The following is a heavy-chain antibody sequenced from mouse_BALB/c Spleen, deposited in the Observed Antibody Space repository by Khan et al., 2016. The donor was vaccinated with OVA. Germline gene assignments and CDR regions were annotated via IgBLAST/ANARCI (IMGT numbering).Heavy chain of an antibody. V-gene: IGHV3-2*02. CDR2: ISYSGST. D-gene: IGHD1-2*01. J-gene: IGHJ2*01. CDR1: GYSITSGYG. Sequence: EVELVESGPGLVKPSQSLSLTCTVTGYSITSGYGWNWIRQFPGNKLEWMGYISYSGSTNFNPSLQSTISITRDTSKNQFFLQLNSVTTEDTATYYCARAARIKYWGQGTTLTVSS. CDR3: ARAARIKY.